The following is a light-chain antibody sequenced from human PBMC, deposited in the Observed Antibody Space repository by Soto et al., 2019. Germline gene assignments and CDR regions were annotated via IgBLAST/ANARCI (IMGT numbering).Light chain of an antibody. CDR3: QRYGSSPVT. J-gene: IGKJ4*01. Sequence: EIVLTQSPATLSVSPWERASLSCRASQSVSTNLVWYQQKPGQAPRLLIYGTSSRATGIPDRFSGSGSGTDFTLTISRLEPEDFAVYFCQRYGSSPVTFGGGTKVDIK. CDR2: GTS. V-gene: IGKV3-20*01. CDR1: QSVSTN.